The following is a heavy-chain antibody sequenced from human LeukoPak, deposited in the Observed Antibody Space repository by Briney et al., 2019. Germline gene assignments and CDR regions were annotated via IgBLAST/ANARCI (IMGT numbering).Heavy chain of an antibody. V-gene: IGHV4-34*01. CDR2: INHSGST. CDR3: ARVGVYYDSSGYYPHHFDY. J-gene: IGHJ4*02. Sequence: PSETLSLTCAVYGGSFSGYYWSWIRQPPGKGREWIGEINHSGSTNYNPSLKSRVTISVDTSKNHFSLKLSSVTAADTAVYYCARVGVYYDSSGYYPHHFDYWGQGTLVTVSS. D-gene: IGHD3-22*01. CDR1: GGSFSGYY.